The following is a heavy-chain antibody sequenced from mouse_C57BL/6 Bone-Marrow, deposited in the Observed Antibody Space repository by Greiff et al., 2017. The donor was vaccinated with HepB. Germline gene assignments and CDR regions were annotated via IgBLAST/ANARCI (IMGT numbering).Heavy chain of an antibody. J-gene: IGHJ4*01. CDR3: ARCTTVVGAMDY. CDR2: IHPNSGST. CDR1: GYTFTSYW. Sequence: QVQLQQPGAELVKPGASVKLSCKASGYTFTSYWMHWVKQRPGQGLEWIGMIHPNSGSTNYNEKFKSKATLTVDKSSSTAYMQRSSLTSEDSAVYYCARCTTVVGAMDYWGKGTSVTVSS. D-gene: IGHD1-1*01. V-gene: IGHV1-64*01.